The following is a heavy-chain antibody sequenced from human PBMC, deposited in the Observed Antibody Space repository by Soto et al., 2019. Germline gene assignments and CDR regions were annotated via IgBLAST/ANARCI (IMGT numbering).Heavy chain of an antibody. CDR1: GYTFTSYG. J-gene: IGHJ4*02. D-gene: IGHD3-22*01. CDR3: ARDVRPAYYYDSSGYYDY. Sequence: ASVKVSCKASGYTFTSYGISWVRQAPGQGLEWMGWISAYNGNTNYAQKLQGRVTMTTDTSTSTAYMELRSLRSDDTAVYCCARDVRPAYYYDSSGYYDYWGQGTLVTVSS. V-gene: IGHV1-18*01. CDR2: ISAYNGNT.